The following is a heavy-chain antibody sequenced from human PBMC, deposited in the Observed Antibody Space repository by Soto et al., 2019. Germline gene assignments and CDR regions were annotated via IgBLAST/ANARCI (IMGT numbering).Heavy chain of an antibody. V-gene: IGHV3-30-3*01. CDR1: GFTFSSYA. CDR3: ARDRLGESSSPPSAFYYYYGMDV. J-gene: IGHJ6*02. CDR2: ISYDGSNK. D-gene: IGHD6-13*01. Sequence: QVQLVESGGGVVQPGRSLRLSCAASGFTFSSYAMHWVRQAPGKGLEWVAVISYDGSNKYYADSVKGRFTISRDNSKNTLYLQMNSLRAEDTAVYYCARDRLGESSSPPSAFYYYYGMDVWGQGTTVTVSS.